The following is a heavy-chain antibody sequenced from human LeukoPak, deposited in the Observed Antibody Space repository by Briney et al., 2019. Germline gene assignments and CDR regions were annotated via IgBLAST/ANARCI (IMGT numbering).Heavy chain of an antibody. CDR3: AKQGRDWLRDYYYYMDV. J-gene: IGHJ6*03. D-gene: IGHD3-9*01. Sequence: GGSLRLSCAASGFTFSSFPMSWVRQAPGKGLEWVSVISGGGVSTYYADSVKGRFTISRDNSKNTLYLQMNSLRAEDTAVYYCAKQGRDWLRDYYYYMDVWGKGTTVTISS. CDR2: ISGGGVST. V-gene: IGHV3-23*01. CDR1: GFTFSSFP.